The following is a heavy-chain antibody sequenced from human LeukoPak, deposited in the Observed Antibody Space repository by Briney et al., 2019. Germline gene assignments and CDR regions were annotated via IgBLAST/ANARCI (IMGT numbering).Heavy chain of an antibody. CDR1: GFTFSSYE. Sequence: GGSLRLSCAASGFTFSSYEMNWVRQAPGKGLEWVSGISGSGSGTYYADSVKGRFTISRENSKNTLHLQMNSLRAEDTAVYYCATHGSAHYYMDVWGKGTTVTISS. J-gene: IGHJ6*03. CDR3: ATHGSAHYYMDV. D-gene: IGHD2-2*03. V-gene: IGHV3-23*01. CDR2: ISGSGSGT.